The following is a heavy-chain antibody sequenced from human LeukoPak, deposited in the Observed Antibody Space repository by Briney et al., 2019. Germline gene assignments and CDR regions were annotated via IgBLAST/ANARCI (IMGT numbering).Heavy chain of an antibody. CDR2: ISAYNGNT. CDR1: GYTFTSYG. V-gene: IGHV1-18*01. Sequence: RASVKVSCKASGYTFTSYGISWVRQAPGQGLEWMGWISAYNGNTDYAQKLQGRVTMTTDTSTSTAYLELRSLRSDDTAVYYCARDPHQYCSGGSCYPWFDPWGQGTLVTVSS. J-gene: IGHJ5*02. D-gene: IGHD2-15*01. CDR3: ARDPHQYCSGGSCYPWFDP.